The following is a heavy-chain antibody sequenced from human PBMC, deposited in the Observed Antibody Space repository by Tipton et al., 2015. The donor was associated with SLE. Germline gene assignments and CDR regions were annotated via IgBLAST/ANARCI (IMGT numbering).Heavy chain of an antibody. Sequence: TLSLTCAVYGGSFSSYYWSWIRQPPGKGLEWIGEVNHSGSTNYNPSLKSRVTISVDSSKNQFSLKLNSVTAADTAVYYCARQGIWYFDPWGRGTLVTVSS. J-gene: IGHJ2*01. CDR1: GGSFSSYY. CDR3: ARQGIWYFDP. CDR2: VNHSGST. V-gene: IGHV4-34*01.